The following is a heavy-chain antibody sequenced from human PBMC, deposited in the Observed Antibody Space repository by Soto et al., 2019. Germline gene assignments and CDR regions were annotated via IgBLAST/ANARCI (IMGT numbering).Heavy chain of an antibody. CDR3: ARGYCSAVGCYVHYYYGFDV. Sequence: GGSLRLCCAAAGFTFRNYAMNWVRQAPGKGLEVVSSISSNGGSAYYADSVKGRFTISRDNSKNSLYLQMNSLRADDTAVYYCARGYCSAVGCYVHYYYGFDVWGQGITVTVPS. CDR1: GFTFRNYA. CDR2: ISSNGGSA. J-gene: IGHJ6*02. D-gene: IGHD2-15*01. V-gene: IGHV3-23*01.